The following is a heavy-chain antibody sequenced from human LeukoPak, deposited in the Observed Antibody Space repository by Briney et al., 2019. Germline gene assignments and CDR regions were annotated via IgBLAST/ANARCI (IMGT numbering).Heavy chain of an antibody. CDR1: GHTFTGYY. CDR2: INPNSGGT. D-gene: IGHD1-7*01. Sequence: GASVGVSCKASGHTFTGYYIHWVRQAPGHGLEWMGWINPNSGGTNYAQKFQGRVTMTRDMSTSTVYMELSSLRSEDTAVYYCARDFGFWNYVSPLGYWGQGTLVTVSS. V-gene: IGHV1-2*02. J-gene: IGHJ4*02. CDR3: ARDFGFWNYVSPLGY.